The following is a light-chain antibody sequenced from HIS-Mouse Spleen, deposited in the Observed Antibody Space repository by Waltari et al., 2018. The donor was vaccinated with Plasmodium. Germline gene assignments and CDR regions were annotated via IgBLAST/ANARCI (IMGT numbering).Light chain of an antibody. CDR3: QQRSNWIT. Sequence: EIVLTQSPATLSLSPGERATLSCRASQSVSSYLAWYQQKPGTAPRLLIYDASNRATVIPSRFSGSGSRTDFTLTISSLEPEDFAVYYCQQRSNWITFGQGTRLEIK. J-gene: IGKJ5*01. CDR1: QSVSSY. V-gene: IGKV3-11*01. CDR2: DAS.